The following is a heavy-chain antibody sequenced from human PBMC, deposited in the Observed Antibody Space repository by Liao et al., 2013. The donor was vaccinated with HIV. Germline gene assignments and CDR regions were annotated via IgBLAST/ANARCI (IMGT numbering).Heavy chain of an antibody. J-gene: IGHJ2*01. Sequence: QVQLQESGPGLVKPSETLSLTCTVSGGSISFYYWSWIRQPAGKGLEWIGEINHSGSTNYNSSLKSRVTISVDTSKNQFSLKLRSVTAADRAVYYCARGEWYFDLWGRGTLVTVSS. CDR1: GGSISFYY. V-gene: IGHV4-59*01. CDR3: ARGEWYFDL. CDR2: INHSGST.